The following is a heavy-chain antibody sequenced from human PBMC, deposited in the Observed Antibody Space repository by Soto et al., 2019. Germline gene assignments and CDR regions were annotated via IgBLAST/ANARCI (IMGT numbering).Heavy chain of an antibody. CDR2: IYYSGST. Sequence: SETLSLTCTVSGGSISSGGYYWSWIRQHPGKGLEWIGYIYYSGSTYYNPSLKSRVTISVDTSKNQFSLKLSSVTAADTAVYHCAREPGRYYYMDVWGKGTTVTVSS. V-gene: IGHV4-31*03. CDR1: GGSISSGGYY. J-gene: IGHJ6*03. CDR3: AREPGRYYYMDV.